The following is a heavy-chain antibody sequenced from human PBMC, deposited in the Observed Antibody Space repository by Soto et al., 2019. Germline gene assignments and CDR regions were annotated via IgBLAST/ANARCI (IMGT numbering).Heavy chain of an antibody. Sequence: SETLSLTCTVSGGSISSGDYYWSWIRQPPGKGLEWIGYIYYSGSTYYNPSLKSRVTISVDTSKNQFSLKLSSVTAADTAVYYCARAPLYGDYWFDPWGQGTLVTVSS. V-gene: IGHV4-30-4*01. CDR2: IYYSGST. J-gene: IGHJ5*02. CDR1: GGSISSGDYY. D-gene: IGHD4-17*01. CDR3: ARAPLYGDYWFDP.